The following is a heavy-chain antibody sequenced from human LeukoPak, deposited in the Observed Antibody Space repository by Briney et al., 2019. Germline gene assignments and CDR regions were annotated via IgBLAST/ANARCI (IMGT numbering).Heavy chain of an antibody. Sequence: SETLSLTCTVSGGSISSYYWSWIRQPPGKGLEWIGYIYYSGSTNYNPSLKSRVTISVDTSKNQFSLKLSSVTAADTAVYYCAGTSDDYYGSGSSKGDYWGQGTLVTVSS. D-gene: IGHD3-10*01. CDR1: GGSISSYY. J-gene: IGHJ4*02. V-gene: IGHV4-59*08. CDR2: IYYSGST. CDR3: AGTSDDYYGSGSSKGDY.